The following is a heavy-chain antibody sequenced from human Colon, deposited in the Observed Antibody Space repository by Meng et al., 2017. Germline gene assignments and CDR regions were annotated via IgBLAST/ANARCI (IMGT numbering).Heavy chain of an antibody. D-gene: IGHD3-16*01. CDR2: IVGDGSVT. V-gene: IGHV3-23*03. J-gene: IGHJ5*02. CDR1: GFTFTDHY. CDR3: AKNSYDYKGWFDP. Sequence: EVQMVESGGGLVQPGGSLRLSCAASGFTFTDHYVDWVRQAPGKGLEWVSSIVGDGSVTYYADSVKGRFSVSRDNSRKTLYLQMDSLRADDTAIYYCAKNSYDYKGWFDPWGQGTLVTVSS.